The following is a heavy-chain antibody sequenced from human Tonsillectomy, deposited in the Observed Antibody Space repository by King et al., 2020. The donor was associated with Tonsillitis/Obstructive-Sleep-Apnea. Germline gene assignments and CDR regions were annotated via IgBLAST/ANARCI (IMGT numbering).Heavy chain of an antibody. V-gene: IGHV3-74*01. Sequence: VQLVESGGGLVQPGGSLRLSCAASGFTFNTYWMHWVRQAPGKGLVWVSRINSDGSSTSHADSVKGRFTISRNNAKNTLYLQMNSLRVEDTSVYYCARDGGGLHYWGQGTLVTVSS. CDR3: ARDGGGLHY. CDR2: INSDGSST. D-gene: IGHD3-10*01. J-gene: IGHJ4*02. CDR1: GFTFNTYW.